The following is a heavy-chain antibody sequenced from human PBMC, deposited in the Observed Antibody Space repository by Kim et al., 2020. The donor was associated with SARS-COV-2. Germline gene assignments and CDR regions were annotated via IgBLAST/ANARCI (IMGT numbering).Heavy chain of an antibody. D-gene: IGHD3-22*01. CDR3: ARGEDYYDSSFGAFDI. CDR2: IYYSGST. V-gene: IGHV4-31*03. CDR1: GGSISSGGYY. J-gene: IGHJ3*02. Sequence: SETLSLTCTVSGGSISSGGYYWSWIRQHPGKGLEWIGYIYYSGSTYYNPSLKSRVTISVDTSKNQFSLKLSSVTAADTAVYYCARGEDYYDSSFGAFDIWGQGTMVTVSS.